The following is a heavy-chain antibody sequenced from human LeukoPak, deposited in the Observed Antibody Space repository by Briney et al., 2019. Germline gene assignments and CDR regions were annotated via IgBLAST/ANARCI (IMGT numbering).Heavy chain of an antibody. CDR3: AQSPYYYDSRRFDY. D-gene: IGHD3-22*01. V-gene: IGHV1-69*06. CDR1: GGTFSSYA. CDR2: IIPIFGTA. Sequence: GASVKVSCKASGGTFSSYAISWVRQAPGQGLEWMGGIIPIFGTANYAQKFQGRVTITADKSTSTAYMELSSLRSEDTAVYYCAQSPYYYDSRRFDYWGQGTLVTVSS. J-gene: IGHJ4*02.